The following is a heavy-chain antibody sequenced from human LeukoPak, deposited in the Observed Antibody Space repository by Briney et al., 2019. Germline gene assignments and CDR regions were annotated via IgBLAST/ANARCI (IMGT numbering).Heavy chain of an antibody. Sequence: GRSLRLSCGASGFTFSDYGIHWDRQAPGKGLEWVAVIWYDGTNKYYGDSVKGRFTISRDNSKNTLYLQMNSLRAEDTAVYYCAKDRGSYSTTADSWGQGTLVTVSS. V-gene: IGHV3-33*06. CDR1: GFTFSDYG. J-gene: IGHJ5*01. D-gene: IGHD1-26*01. CDR2: IWYDGTNK. CDR3: AKDRGSYSTTADS.